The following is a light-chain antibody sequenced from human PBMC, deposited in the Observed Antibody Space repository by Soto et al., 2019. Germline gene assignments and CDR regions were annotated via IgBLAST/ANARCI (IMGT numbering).Light chain of an antibody. Sequence: DIQMTQSPSSLSASVGARVPITCQASQDISNYLNWYQQKPGKAPKLLIYDASNLETGVPSRFSGSGSGTDFTFTISSLQPEDIATYYCQQYDNLPTFGQGTRLEIK. CDR2: DAS. V-gene: IGKV1-33*01. CDR3: QQYDNLPT. CDR1: QDISNY. J-gene: IGKJ5*01.